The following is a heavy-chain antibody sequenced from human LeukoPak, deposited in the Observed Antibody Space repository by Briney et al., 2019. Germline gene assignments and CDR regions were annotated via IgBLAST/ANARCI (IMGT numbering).Heavy chain of an antibody. V-gene: IGHV4-59*01. J-gene: IGHJ4*02. CDR3: ARDRLLMGATGTFDC. Sequence: PSETLPLTCTVSGGSISSYYWSWIRQPPGKGLEWIGYIYYSGSTNYNPSLKSRVTISVDTSKNQFSLKLSSVTAADTAVYYCARDRLLMGATGTFDCWGQGTLVTVSS. D-gene: IGHD1-26*01. CDR2: IYYSGST. CDR1: GGSISSYY.